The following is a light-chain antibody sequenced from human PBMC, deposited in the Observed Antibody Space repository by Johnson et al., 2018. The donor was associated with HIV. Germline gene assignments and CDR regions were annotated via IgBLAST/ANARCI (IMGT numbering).Light chain of an antibody. CDR2: DNN. J-gene: IGLJ1*01. CDR3: GTWDDRLGVFV. V-gene: IGLV1-51*01. CDR1: ISDVGNYA. Sequence: QSVLTQPPSVSAAPGQKVTISCSGGISDVGNYAESWCHQLPGTAPKLLIYDNNKRPSGIPDRFSGSKSGTSATLGITGLQTGDEADYYCGTWDDRLGVFVFASETKVTVL.